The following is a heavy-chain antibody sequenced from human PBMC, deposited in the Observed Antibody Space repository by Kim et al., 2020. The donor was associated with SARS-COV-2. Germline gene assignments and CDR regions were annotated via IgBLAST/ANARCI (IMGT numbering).Heavy chain of an antibody. CDR3: ASDRVGVIGGHWFDP. CDR2: ISAYNGNT. Sequence: ASVKVSCKASGYTFTSSGISWVRQAPGQGLEWMGWISAYNGNTNYAQKLQGRVTMTTDTSTSTAYMELRSLRADDTAVYYCASDRVGVIGGHWFDPWGQGTLVTVSS. D-gene: IGHD3-16*01. J-gene: IGHJ5*02. CDR1: GYTFTSSG. V-gene: IGHV1-18*01.